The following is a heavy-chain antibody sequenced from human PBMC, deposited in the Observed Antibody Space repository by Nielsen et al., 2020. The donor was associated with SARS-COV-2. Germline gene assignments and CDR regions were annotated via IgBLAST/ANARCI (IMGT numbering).Heavy chain of an antibody. Sequence: SATLSLTCAVYGGSFSGYYWSWIRQPPGKGLEWIGEINNSGSTNYNPSLKSRVTISVDTSKNQFSLKLSSVTAADTAVYYCASGGYYFDYWGQGTLVTVSS. V-gene: IGHV4-34*01. CDR2: INNSGST. CDR3: ASGGYYFDY. J-gene: IGHJ4*02. CDR1: GGSFSGYY.